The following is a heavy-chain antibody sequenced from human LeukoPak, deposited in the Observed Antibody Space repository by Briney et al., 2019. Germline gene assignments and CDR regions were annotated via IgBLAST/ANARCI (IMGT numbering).Heavy chain of an antibody. J-gene: IGHJ3*02. CDR2: ISGSGGST. CDR1: GFTFRSYA. CDR3: AKESSSWPDAFDI. V-gene: IGHV3-23*01. D-gene: IGHD6-13*01. Sequence: GGSLRLSCTASGFTFRSYAMSWVRQAPGKGLEWVSAISGSGGSTYYADSVKGRLTISRDNSKNTLYLQMNSLRAEDTAVYYCAKESSSWPDAFDIWGQGTMVTVSS.